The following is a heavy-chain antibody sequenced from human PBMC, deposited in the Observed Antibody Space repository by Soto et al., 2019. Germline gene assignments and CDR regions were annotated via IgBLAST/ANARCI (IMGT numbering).Heavy chain of an antibody. V-gene: IGHV4-34*01. J-gene: IGHJ3*02. CDR3: ARHIIMITFGGVIDTADAFDI. D-gene: IGHD3-16*02. CDR2: INHSGST. CDR1: GGSFSGYY. Sequence: SETLSLTCAVYGGSFSGYYWSWIRQPPGKGLEWIGEINHSGSTNYNPSLKSRVTISVDTSKNQFSLKLSSVTAADTAVYYCARHIIMITFGGVIDTADAFDIWGQGTMVTVSS.